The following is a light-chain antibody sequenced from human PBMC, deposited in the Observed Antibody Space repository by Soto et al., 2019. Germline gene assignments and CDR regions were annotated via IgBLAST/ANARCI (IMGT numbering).Light chain of an antibody. V-gene: IGKV3-20*01. CDR2: GAS. J-gene: IGKJ1*01. CDR3: QQYGSSPWT. Sequence: EIVLTQSPGTLSLSPGERATLSCRASQSVSSSFFAWYQQTPGQPPTLLIYGASTRATGIPDRFSGSGSGTDFTLTISRLEPEDSGMYDCQQYGSSPWTFGQGTKVEIK. CDR1: QSVSSSF.